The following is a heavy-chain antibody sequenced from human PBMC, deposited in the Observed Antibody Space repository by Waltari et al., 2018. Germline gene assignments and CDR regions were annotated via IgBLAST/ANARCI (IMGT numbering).Heavy chain of an antibody. Sequence: QVQLVQSGAEVKKPGASVKVSCKASGYTFTSYDINWVRQATGQGLEWMGWVNPNSGNRCYEQKFQGRVTITRNTSISTAYMELSSLRSEDTAVYYCARVRYSSSYLDYWGQGTLVTVSS. J-gene: IGHJ4*02. CDR2: VNPNSGNR. CDR3: ARVRYSSSYLDY. CDR1: GYTFTSYD. V-gene: IGHV1-8*03. D-gene: IGHD6-6*01.